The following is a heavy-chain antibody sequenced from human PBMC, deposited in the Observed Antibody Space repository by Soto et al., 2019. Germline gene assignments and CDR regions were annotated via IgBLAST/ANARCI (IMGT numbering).Heavy chain of an antibody. CDR3: ARGGSSSDNGMDV. Sequence: EVQLVASGGGLVQPGGSLRVSCAASGFTFSTYSMNWVRQAPGKGLEWVSYMSSRSLTIYYTDSVKGRFTISRDNAKNSLYLQMNSLRDEDTAVYYCARGGSSSDNGMDVWGQGTTVTVSS. D-gene: IGHD6-6*01. CDR1: GFTFSTYS. V-gene: IGHV3-48*02. CDR2: MSSRSLTI. J-gene: IGHJ6*02.